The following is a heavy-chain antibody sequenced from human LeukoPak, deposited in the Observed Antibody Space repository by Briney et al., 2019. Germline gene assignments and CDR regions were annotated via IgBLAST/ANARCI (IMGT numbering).Heavy chain of an antibody. CDR3: ARDSGRYCSSTSCYPGS. CDR2: INWNGGST. V-gene: IGHV3-20*01. J-gene: IGHJ4*02. CDR1: GFTFDDYG. D-gene: IGHD2-2*01. Sequence: PGGSLRLSCAASGFTFDDYGMSWVRQAPGKGLKWVSGINWNGGSTGYADSVKGRFTISRDNAKNSLYLQMNSLRAEDTALYHCARDSGRYCSSTSCYPGSWGQGTLVTVSS.